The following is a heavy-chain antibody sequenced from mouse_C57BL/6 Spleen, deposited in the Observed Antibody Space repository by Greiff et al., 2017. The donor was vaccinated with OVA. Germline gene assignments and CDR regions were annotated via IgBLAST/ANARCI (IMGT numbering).Heavy chain of an antibody. CDR2: IRSGSSTI. CDR1: GFTFSDYG. V-gene: IGHV5-17*01. Sequence: EVQRVEPGGGLVKPGGSLKLSCAASGFTFSDYGMHWVRQAPEKGLEWVAYIRSGSSTIYYADTVKGRFTISRDNAKNTLFLQMTSLRSEDTAMYYCASGAYYFDYWGQGTTLTVSS. J-gene: IGHJ2*01. CDR3: ASGAYYFDY.